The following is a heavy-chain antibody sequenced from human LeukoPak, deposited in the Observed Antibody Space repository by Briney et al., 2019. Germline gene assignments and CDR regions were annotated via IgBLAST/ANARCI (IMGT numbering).Heavy chain of an antibody. V-gene: IGHV3-23*01. Sequence: GGSLRLSCAASGFSFSNYAMSWVRLAPGKGLQWVSVITGSGDSTYYADSVKGRFTISRDNSKNTLYLQMNSLKAEDTAVYYCAKDLSASWRYFHYWGQEPWSPSPQ. J-gene: IGHJ4*01. CDR3: AKDLSASWRYFHY. CDR1: GFSFSNYA. CDR2: ITGSGDST.